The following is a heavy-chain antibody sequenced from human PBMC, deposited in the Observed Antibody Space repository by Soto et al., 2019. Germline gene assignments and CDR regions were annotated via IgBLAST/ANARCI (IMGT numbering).Heavy chain of an antibody. Sequence: VKVSCKASGYTFTGYYIHWVREAPGQGLEWMGWINPQTGGTSYAQKFQGRVTLSRDTSINTAYLELSRLTFDDAAVYFCARERYQVISDGMDVWGQGTTVTVPS. CDR2: INPQTGGT. V-gene: IGHV1-2*02. CDR3: ARERYQVISDGMDV. J-gene: IGHJ6*02. CDR1: GYTFTGYY. D-gene: IGHD2-2*01.